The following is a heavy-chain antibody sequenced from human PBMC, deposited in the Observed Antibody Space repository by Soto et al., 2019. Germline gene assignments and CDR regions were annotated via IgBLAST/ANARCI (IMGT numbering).Heavy chain of an antibody. CDR1: GYTFTGYY. V-gene: IGHV1-2*04. D-gene: IGHD6-13*01. Sequence: ASVKVSCKASGYTFTGYYMHWVRQAPGQGLEWMGWINPNSGGTNYAQKFQGWVTMTRDTSISTAYMELSRLRSDDTAVYYCARDVQQLDYYYYYYGMDVWGQGTTVTVSS. CDR2: INPNSGGT. CDR3: ARDVQQLDYYYYYYGMDV. J-gene: IGHJ6*02.